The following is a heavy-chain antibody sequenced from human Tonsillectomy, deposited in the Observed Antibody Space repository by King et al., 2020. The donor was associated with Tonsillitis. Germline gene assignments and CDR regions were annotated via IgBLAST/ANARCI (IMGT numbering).Heavy chain of an antibody. J-gene: IGHJ4*02. D-gene: IGHD3-10*01. Sequence: QLVQSGAEVKKPGASVKVSCEASGYTFTDYYMHWVRQAPGQRLEWMGWINPNSGVTNYAQKFQGRVTMTIDTSISTVYMELSRLRSDDTAIYYCARDKNYGSQSYYNPFCDYWVQGTLVTVSS. V-gene: IGHV1-2*02. CDR3: ARDKNYGSQSYYNPFCDY. CDR1: GYTFTDYY. CDR2: INPNSGVT.